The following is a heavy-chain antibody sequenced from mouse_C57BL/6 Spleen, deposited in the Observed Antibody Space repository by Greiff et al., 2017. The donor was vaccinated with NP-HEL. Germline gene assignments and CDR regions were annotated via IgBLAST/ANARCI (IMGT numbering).Heavy chain of an antibody. CDR3: ARWNYYGSSYDYAMDY. CDR2: IYPGDGDT. Sequence: QVQLQQSGPELVKPGASVKISCKASGYAFSSSWMNWVKQRPGKGLEWIGRIYPGDGDTNYNGKFKGKATLTADKSSSTAYMQLSSLTSEDSDVYFYARWNYYGSSYDYAMDYWGQGTSVTVSS. J-gene: IGHJ4*01. D-gene: IGHD1-1*01. CDR1: GYAFSSSW. V-gene: IGHV1-82*01.